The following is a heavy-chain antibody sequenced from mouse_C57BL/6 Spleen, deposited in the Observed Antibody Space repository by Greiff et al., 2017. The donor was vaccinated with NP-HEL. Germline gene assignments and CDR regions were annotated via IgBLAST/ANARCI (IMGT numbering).Heavy chain of an antibody. D-gene: IGHD1-1*01. CDR3: TRELLRGAMDY. CDR2: ISSGGDYI. Sequence: KLMESGEGLVKPGGSLKLSCAASGFTFSSYAMSWVRQTPEKRLEWVAYISSGGDYIYYADTVKGRFTISRDNARNTLYLQMSSLKSEDTAMYYCTRELLRGAMDYWGQGTSVTVSS. J-gene: IGHJ4*01. V-gene: IGHV5-9-1*02. CDR1: GFTFSSYA.